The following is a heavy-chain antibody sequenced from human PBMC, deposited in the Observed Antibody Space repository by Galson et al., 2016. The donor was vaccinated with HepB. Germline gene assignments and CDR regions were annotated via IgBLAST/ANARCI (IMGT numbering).Heavy chain of an antibody. D-gene: IGHD3-3*01. J-gene: IGHJ4*02. V-gene: IGHV3-53*04. CDR3: AKGGHSGTYDVGYYDF. CDR2: IYGNGNA. CDR1: GFTVSSNY. Sequence: SLRLSCAASGFTVSSNYMSWVRQAPGKGLEWVSIIYGNGNANYADSVKGRFTLSRHNSENTLYLQMNSLGPEDTAVYYCAKGGHSGTYDVGYYDFWGQGTLVTVSS.